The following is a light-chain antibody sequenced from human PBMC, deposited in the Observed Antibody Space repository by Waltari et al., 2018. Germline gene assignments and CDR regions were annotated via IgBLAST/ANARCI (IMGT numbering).Light chain of an antibody. CDR2: DAS. J-gene: IGKJ5*01. CDR1: QSVSSN. Sequence: VVLTQSPATLSVSPGESAIISCRASQSVSSNLAWYQQKPGQAPRLLIYDASTRATSITAKFRGSGSGTEFTHTINSLQSEDSATYYCKQYTRWPPITFGQGTRLEIK. V-gene: IGKV3-15*01. CDR3: KQYTRWPPIT.